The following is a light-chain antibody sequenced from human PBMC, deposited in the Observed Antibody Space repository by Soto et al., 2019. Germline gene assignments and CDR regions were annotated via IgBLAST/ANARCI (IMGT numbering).Light chain of an antibody. CDR1: SRDIGRYYH. V-gene: IGLV2-14*01. J-gene: IGLJ1*01. CDR3: TSYSSSDIFYV. CDR2: LVT. Sequence: SVLTQPASVSGSSGQSITISCTETSRDIGRYYHVSTPQVHPGKPHRLLIYLVTNRPSRVSHRFSGSKPGNTASPTISGLQADDEADYYCTSYSSSDIFYVFGTGTKVTVL.